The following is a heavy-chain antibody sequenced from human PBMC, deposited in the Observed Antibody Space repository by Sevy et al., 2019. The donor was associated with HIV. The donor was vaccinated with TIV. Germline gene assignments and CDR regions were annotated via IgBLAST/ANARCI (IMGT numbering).Heavy chain of an antibody. CDR1: GISFSNAW. V-gene: IGHV3-15*07. D-gene: IGHD5-12*01. Sequence: GGSLRLSCAPSGISFSNAWMNWVRQAPGKGVEWVGRIKSKTDGGTTDYAAPVKGRFTISGDVSKNMVYLQMNSLKTEDTALYYCTGLNFDNCGQGTLVTVSS. J-gene: IGHJ4*02. CDR2: IKSKTDGGTT. CDR3: TGLNFDN.